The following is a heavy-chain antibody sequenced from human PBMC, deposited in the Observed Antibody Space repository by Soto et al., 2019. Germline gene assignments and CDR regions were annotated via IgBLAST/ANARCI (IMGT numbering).Heavy chain of an antibody. D-gene: IGHD2-15*01. Sequence: EVQLLESGGGLVQPGGSLRLSCAASGFTFSSYAMSWVRQAPGKGLEWVSAISGSGGSTYYADSVKGRLTISRDNSKNTLYLQMNSLRAEDTAVYYCAKKPFSRWYGTNNWFDPWGQGTLVTVSS. CDR3: AKKPFSRWYGTNNWFDP. V-gene: IGHV3-23*01. CDR1: GFTFSSYA. J-gene: IGHJ5*02. CDR2: ISGSGGST.